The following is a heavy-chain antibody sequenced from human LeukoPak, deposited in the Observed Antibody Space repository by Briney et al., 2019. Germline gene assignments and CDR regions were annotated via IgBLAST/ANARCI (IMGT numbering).Heavy chain of an antibody. V-gene: IGHV3-48*04. CDR2: ISSSSTI. CDR1: GFTFSSYS. D-gene: IGHD1-26*01. J-gene: IGHJ6*03. CDR3: ARALKDLRRRIGGTTTFDYYYYMDV. Sequence: GGSLRLSCAASGFTFSSYSMNWVRQAPGKGLEWVSYISSSSTIYYADSVKGRFTISRDNAKNSLYLQTNSLRAEDTAVYYCARALKDLRRRIGGTTTFDYYYYMDVWGKGTTVTISS.